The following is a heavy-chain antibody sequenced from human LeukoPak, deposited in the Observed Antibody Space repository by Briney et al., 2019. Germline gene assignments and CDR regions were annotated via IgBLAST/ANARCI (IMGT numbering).Heavy chain of an antibody. J-gene: IGHJ5*02. CDR3: AKDGTGWTIFGVDPNWFDP. Sequence: GGSLRLSCAASGFTFSSYAMSWVRQAPGKGLEWVSAISGSGGSTYYADSVKGRFTISRDNSKNTLYLQMNSLRAEDTAVYYCAKDGTGWTIFGVDPNWFDPWGQGTLVTVSS. CDR2: ISGSGGST. D-gene: IGHD3-3*01. V-gene: IGHV3-23*01. CDR1: GFTFSSYA.